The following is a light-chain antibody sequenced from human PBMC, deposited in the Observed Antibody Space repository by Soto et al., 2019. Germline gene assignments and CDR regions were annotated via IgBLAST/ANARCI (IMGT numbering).Light chain of an antibody. V-gene: IGLV1-40*01. J-gene: IGLJ1*01. CDR1: SSNIGAGYD. CDR2: GNS. Sequence: QSVLTQPHSVSGAPGQRVTISCTGSSSNIGAGYDVHWYQQLPGTAPKLLIYGNSNRPSGVPDRFSGSKSGTSASLAITGLQAEDEADYYCQSYDSSLSGYVFGTGTKLTAL. CDR3: QSYDSSLSGYV.